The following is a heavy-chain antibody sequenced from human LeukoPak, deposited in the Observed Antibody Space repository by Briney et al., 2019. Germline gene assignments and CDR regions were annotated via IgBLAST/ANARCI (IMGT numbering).Heavy chain of an antibody. CDR3: ARESKAVAEAPFDY. V-gene: IGHV3-48*03. D-gene: IGHD6-19*01. CDR1: GFTFSSYE. J-gene: IGHJ4*02. CDR2: ISSGSTI. Sequence: GGSLRLSCAASGFTFSSYEMNWVRQAPGKGLEWVSYISSGSTIYDADSVKGRFTISRDNAKNSLYLQMNSLRAEDTAVYYCARESKAVAEAPFDYWGQGTLVTVSS.